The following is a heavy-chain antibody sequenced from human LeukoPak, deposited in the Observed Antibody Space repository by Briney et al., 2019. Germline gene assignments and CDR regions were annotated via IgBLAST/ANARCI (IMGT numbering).Heavy chain of an antibody. J-gene: IGHJ4*02. CDR3: AKGSIVATTNFDY. Sequence: GGSLRLSCAASGFIFSTYAMSWVRQAPGKGLEWVSTFSGTSGKTYYSDSVKGRFTVSRDNSKNTLYSQMNSLRAEDTAVYYCAKGSIVATTNFDYWGQGTLVTVSS. V-gene: IGHV3-23*01. CDR1: GFIFSTYA. CDR2: FSGTSGKT. D-gene: IGHD5-12*01.